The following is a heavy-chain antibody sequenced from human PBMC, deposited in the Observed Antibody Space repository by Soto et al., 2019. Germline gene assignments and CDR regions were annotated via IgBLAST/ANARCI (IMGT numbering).Heavy chain of an antibody. J-gene: IGHJ4*02. Sequence: PGGSLRLSCAASGFPCSSYAMHWVRQAPGKGLEWVAVISYDGSNKYYADSVKGRFTISRDNSKNTLYLQMNSLRAEDTAVYYCARAGERNYYDSSGYDLLLIYWGQGTLVTVSS. D-gene: IGHD3-22*01. CDR3: ARAGERNYYDSSGYDLLLIY. CDR2: ISYDGSNK. CDR1: GFPCSSYA. V-gene: IGHV3-30-3*01.